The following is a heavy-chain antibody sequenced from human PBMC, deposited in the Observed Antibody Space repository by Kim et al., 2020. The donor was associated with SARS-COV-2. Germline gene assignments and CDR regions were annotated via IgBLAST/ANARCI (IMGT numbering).Heavy chain of an antibody. CDR2: IKQDGSGK. D-gene: IGHD3-10*01. CDR3: ASDSEGTGGGSGKS. J-gene: IGHJ1*01. Sequence: GGSLRLSCAASGFTFSNSWMSWVRQAPGKGLEWVAIIKQDGSGKYYVGSVKGRFTIPRDNAKNSLYLQMNSRGAEDTAIYYCASDSEGTGGGSGKSWGKGTLVTVAS. V-gene: IGHV3-7*03. CDR1: GFTFSNSW.